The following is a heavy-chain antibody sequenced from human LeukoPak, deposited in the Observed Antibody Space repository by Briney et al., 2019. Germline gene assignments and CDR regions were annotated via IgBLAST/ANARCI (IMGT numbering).Heavy chain of an antibody. CDR1: GSPSTNYR. D-gene: IGHD3-16*02. Sequence: PGASLQISCQGSGSPSTNYRISWGRPVPGKGLEWMGTIDPTESYTKYSPSFQGHVTISLDKSISTAYLQWSGLRASDTAMYYCVRLGGYRIDYWGQGALVTVSS. J-gene: IGHJ4*02. CDR2: IDPTESYT. V-gene: IGHV5-10-1*01. CDR3: VRLGGYRIDY.